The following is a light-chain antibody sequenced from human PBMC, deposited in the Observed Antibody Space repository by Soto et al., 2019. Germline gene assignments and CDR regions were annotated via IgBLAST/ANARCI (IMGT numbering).Light chain of an antibody. CDR3: QQYNNWIT. V-gene: IGKV3D-15*01. Sequence: EIVMTPSPATLSVSPGDRATLSCRASQSVSSNLAWYQQTPGQAPRLLIYGASTRATGIPARFSGSGSGTEFTLTISSLQSEDFAVYYCQQYNNWITFGQGTRLEIK. CDR2: GAS. CDR1: QSVSSN. J-gene: IGKJ5*01.